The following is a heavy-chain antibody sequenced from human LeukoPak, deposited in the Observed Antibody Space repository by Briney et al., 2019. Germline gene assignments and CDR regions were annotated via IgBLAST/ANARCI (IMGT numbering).Heavy chain of an antibody. J-gene: IGHJ4*02. D-gene: IGHD5-18*01. V-gene: IGHV3-7*04. CDR2: IKQDGSEK. CDR3: ARGGYSYGSEDY. Sequence: GGSLRLSCTASGFTFSSSCMSWVRQAPGKGLEWVANIKQDGSEKYYVDSVKGRFTISRDNAENSLYLQMNSLRAEDTAVYYCARGGYSYGSEDYWGQGTLVTVSS. CDR1: GFTFSSSC.